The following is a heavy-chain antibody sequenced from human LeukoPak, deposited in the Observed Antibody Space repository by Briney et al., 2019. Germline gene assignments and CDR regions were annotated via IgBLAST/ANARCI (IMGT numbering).Heavy chain of an antibody. Sequence: PGGSLRLSCAASGFTFSSYSMNWVRQAPGKGLEWVSYISSSSSTIYYADSVKGRFTISRDNAKNSLYLQMNSLRAKDTAVYYCARDPGPATFDPWGQGTLVTVSS. J-gene: IGHJ5*02. CDR3: ARDPGPATFDP. CDR1: GFTFSSYS. CDR2: ISSSSSTI. D-gene: IGHD2-2*01. V-gene: IGHV3-48*01.